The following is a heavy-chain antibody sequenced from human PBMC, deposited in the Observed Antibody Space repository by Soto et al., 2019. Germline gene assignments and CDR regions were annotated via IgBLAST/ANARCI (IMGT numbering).Heavy chain of an antibody. CDR2: ISSNGGST. Sequence: PGGALRLSCAASGFTFNNYAMHWVRQVPGKGLEYVAAISSNGGSTSYANSVRDRFTISRDNSKNTLYLQMGSLRPDDMAVYYCVRLYSTRWYYFDYWGQGALVTVSS. V-gene: IGHV3-64*01. D-gene: IGHD6-13*01. J-gene: IGHJ4*02. CDR3: VRLYSTRWYYFDY. CDR1: GFTFNNYA.